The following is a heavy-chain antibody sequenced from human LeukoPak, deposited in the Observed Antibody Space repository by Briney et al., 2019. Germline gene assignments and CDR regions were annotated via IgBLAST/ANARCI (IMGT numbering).Heavy chain of an antibody. CDR3: ARAPSGTVTYYYMDV. Sequence: PSQTLSLTCTVSGGSISSGDYYWSWIRQPPGKGLEWIGYIYYSGSTYYNPSLKSRVTISVDTSKNQFSLKLSSVTAADTAVYYCARAPSGTVTYYYMDVWGKGTTLTVSS. J-gene: IGHJ6*03. CDR2: IYYSGST. D-gene: IGHD4-11*01. CDR1: GGSISSGDYY. V-gene: IGHV4-30-4*08.